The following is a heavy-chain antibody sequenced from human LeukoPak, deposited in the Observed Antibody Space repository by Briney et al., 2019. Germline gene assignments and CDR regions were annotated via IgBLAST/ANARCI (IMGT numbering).Heavy chain of an antibody. CDR2: IYYSGST. J-gene: IGHJ4*02. D-gene: IGHD5-24*01. CDR3: AKVEMATTPPDY. Sequence: SETLSLICTVSGGSISSYYWSWIRQPPGKGLEWIGYIYYSGSTNYNPSLKSRVTISVDTSKNQFSLKLSSVTAADTAVYYCAKVEMATTPPDYWGQGTLVTVSS. CDR1: GGSISSYY. V-gene: IGHV4-59*01.